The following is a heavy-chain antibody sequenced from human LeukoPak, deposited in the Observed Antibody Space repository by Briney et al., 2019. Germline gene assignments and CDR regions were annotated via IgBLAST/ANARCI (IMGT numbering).Heavy chain of an antibody. Sequence: PGGSLRLSCAASGFTFSNYAMSWVRQAPGKGLEWVSTISASGGSTFYADSVKGRFTISRDNSKNTLFLQMNSLQAEDTAIYYCAKGNSGSYSAFDYWGQGTLVTVSS. V-gene: IGHV3-23*01. CDR2: ISASGGST. CDR1: GFTFSNYA. J-gene: IGHJ4*02. D-gene: IGHD1-26*01. CDR3: AKGNSGSYSAFDY.